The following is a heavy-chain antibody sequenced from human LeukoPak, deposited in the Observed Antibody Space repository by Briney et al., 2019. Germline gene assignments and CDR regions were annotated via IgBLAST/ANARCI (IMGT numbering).Heavy chain of an antibody. V-gene: IGHV4-38-2*02. CDR2: ISNRGSP. CDR3: VRDGGFYYTASPNSWFDP. CDR1: GFSISSDDC. J-gene: IGHJ5*02. Sequence: SETLSLTCLISGFSISSDDCWGWIRQPPGKGLEWIGSISNRGSPYYNPSLKSRVTMSVDTPNNHFSLRLSSVTAADTAVYYCVRDGGFYYTASPNSWFDPWGQGTLVTVSS. D-gene: IGHD2-15*01.